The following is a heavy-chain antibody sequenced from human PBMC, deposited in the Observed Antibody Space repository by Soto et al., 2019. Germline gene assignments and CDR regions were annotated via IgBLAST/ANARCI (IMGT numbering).Heavy chain of an antibody. J-gene: IGHJ4*02. CDR1: GFTFSSYA. V-gene: IGHV3-30-3*02. CDR3: AKFGASVSYFHLVY. CDR2: ISYDGSNK. D-gene: IGHD3-10*01. Sequence: PGGSLRLSCAASGFTFSSYAMHWVRQAPGKGLEWVAVISYDGSNKYYADSVKGRFTISRDNSKNTLYLQMNSLRAEDTALYYCAKFGASVSYFHLVYWCQGA.